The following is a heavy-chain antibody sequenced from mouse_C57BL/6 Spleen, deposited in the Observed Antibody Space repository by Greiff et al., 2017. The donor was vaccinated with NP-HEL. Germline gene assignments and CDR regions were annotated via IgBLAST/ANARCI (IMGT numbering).Heavy chain of an antibody. CDR1: GFTFSDYG. CDR3: ANGYPFYAMDY. V-gene: IGHV5-17*01. CDR2: ISSGSSTI. D-gene: IGHD2-2*01. J-gene: IGHJ4*01. Sequence: EVMLVESGGGLVKPGGSLKLSCAASGFTFSDYGMHWVRQAPETGLEWVAYISSGSSTIYYADTVKGRFTISRDNAKNTLFLQMTSLRSEDTAMYYCANGYPFYAMDYWGQGTSVTVSS.